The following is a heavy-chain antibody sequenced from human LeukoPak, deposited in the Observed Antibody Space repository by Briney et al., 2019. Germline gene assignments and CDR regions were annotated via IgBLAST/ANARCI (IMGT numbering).Heavy chain of an antibody. D-gene: IGHD5-12*01. V-gene: IGHV4-39*01. J-gene: IGHJ4*02. Sequence: SETLSLTCTVSGGSISNRSHYWGWVRQPPGKGLEWVGSIHYSGSTYYNPSLKSRVAISVDTSKNQFSLKLSSVTAADTAVYYCARSKRFYSGYDPPMGWGQGTLVTVSS. CDR1: GGSISNRSHY. CDR3: ARSKRFYSGYDPPMG. CDR2: IHYSGST.